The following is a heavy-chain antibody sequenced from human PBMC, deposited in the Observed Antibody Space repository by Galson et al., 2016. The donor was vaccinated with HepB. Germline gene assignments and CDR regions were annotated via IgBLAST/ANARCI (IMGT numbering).Heavy chain of an antibody. CDR2: IFWDDDK. CDR1: GFSFDTSGVG. V-gene: IGHV2-5*02. CDR3: AHYGSGTPDYSFDY. J-gene: IGHJ4*02. D-gene: IGHD3-10*01. Sequence: PALVKPTQTLTLTCTFSGFSFDTSGVGVGWIRQPPGKALELLGIIFWDDDKRYSPSLKTRLTINKATSKNQVVLTVPNMDRVDTATYYCAHYGSGTPDYSFDYWGQGTLVTVSS.